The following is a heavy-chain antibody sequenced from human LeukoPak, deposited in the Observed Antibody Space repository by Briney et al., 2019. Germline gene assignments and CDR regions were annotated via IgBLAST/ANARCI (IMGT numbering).Heavy chain of an antibody. V-gene: IGHV4-39*01. J-gene: IGHJ3*02. CDR3: ARQNGFSSTSYHRRDAFDI. CDR1: GGSISSYY. D-gene: IGHD2-2*01. CDR2: IYYSGST. Sequence: SETLSLTCTVSGGSISSYYWSWIRQPPGKGLEWIGSIYYSGSTYYNPSLKSRLTISVDTSKNQFSLKLSSVTAADTAVYYCARQNGFSSTSYHRRDAFDIWGQGTMVTVSS.